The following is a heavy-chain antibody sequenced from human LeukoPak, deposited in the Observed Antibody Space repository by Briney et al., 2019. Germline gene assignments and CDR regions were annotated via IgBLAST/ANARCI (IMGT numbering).Heavy chain of an antibody. J-gene: IGHJ6*03. V-gene: IGHV4-39*01. CDR2: IYYSGST. CDR3: ARLTTDDFWSGAYYYYMDV. Sequence: PSETLSLTCTVSGGSISSSSYYWGWIRPPPGKGLEWIGSIYYSGSTYYSPSLKSRVTISVDTSKNQFSLKLSSVTAADTAVYYCARLTTDDFWSGAYYYYMDVWGKGTTVTVSS. D-gene: IGHD3-3*01. CDR1: GGSISSSSYY.